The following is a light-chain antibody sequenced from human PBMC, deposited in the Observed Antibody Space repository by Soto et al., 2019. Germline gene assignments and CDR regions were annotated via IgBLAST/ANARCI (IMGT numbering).Light chain of an antibody. J-gene: IGKJ1*01. CDR2: AAS. CDR1: QSVSSNF. Sequence: EIVLTQSPGTLSLSPGERATLSCRASQSVSSNFLAWYQQKPGQAPRLLIYAASNRATGIPDRFSGSGSGTDFPLTISRLEPEDFAVYYCQQYGSSPPEKTFGQGTKVEIK. CDR3: QQYGSSPPEKT. V-gene: IGKV3-20*01.